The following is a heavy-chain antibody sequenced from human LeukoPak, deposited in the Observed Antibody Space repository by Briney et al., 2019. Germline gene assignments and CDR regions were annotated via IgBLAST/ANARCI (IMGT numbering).Heavy chain of an antibody. CDR1: GGSISSGGYY. CDR3: ARSFEYYYYMDV. D-gene: IGHD3-16*01. Sequence: SQTLSLTCTVSGGSISSGGYYWSWIRQPPGKGLEWIGYIYHSGSTYYNPSLKSRVTISVDRSKNQFSLKLSSVTAADTAVYYCARSFEYYYYMDVWGKGTTVTVSS. J-gene: IGHJ6*03. V-gene: IGHV4-30-2*01. CDR2: IYHSGST.